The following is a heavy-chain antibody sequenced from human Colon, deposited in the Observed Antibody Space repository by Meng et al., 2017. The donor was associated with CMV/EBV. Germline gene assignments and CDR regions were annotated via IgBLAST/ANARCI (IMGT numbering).Heavy chain of an antibody. J-gene: IGHJ4*02. D-gene: IGHD1-26*01. Sequence: VQLQQSGAGLLKPSGTLSLTGAVYGGSFREYYWSWIRHPPGRGLEWIGEIRHSGSTSYSYNSSLKSRVTISIDTSKNQFSLELTSVTAADTAVYYCAGGSYQAWELLHYWGQGTLVTVSS. CDR2: IRHSGSTSY. CDR3: AGGSYQAWELLHY. V-gene: IGHV4-34*01. CDR1: GGSFREYY.